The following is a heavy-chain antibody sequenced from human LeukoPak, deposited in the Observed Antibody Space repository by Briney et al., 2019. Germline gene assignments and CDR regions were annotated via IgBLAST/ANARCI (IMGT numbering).Heavy chain of an antibody. J-gene: IGHJ5*02. V-gene: IGHV3-23*01. CDR1: GFTFSSYA. D-gene: IGHD1-1*01. CDR2: ISGGKDST. Sequence: GGSLRLSCAASGFTFSSYAMRWVRQAPGKGLEWVSAISGGKDSTYYADSVKGRFTISRDNSRSTLYLQMNSLRAEDTAIYYCATKRGQGTQLNYNWFDPWGQGTLVTVSS. CDR3: ATKRGQGTQLNYNWFDP.